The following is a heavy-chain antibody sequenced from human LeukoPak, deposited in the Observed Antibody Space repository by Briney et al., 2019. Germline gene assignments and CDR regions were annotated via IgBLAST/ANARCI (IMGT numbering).Heavy chain of an antibody. CDR3: ARHLSGVTGYTYGRGIDY. D-gene: IGHD5-18*01. V-gene: IGHV3-7*01. J-gene: IGHJ4*02. Sequence: GGSLRLSCAASGFTFSSYYMSWVRQAPGKGLEWVANIKKDGSEKYYVDAVKGRFTISRDNAKTSLYLQMNSLRAEDTAVYYCARHLSGVTGYTYGRGIDYWGQGTLVTISS. CDR2: IKKDGSEK. CDR1: GFTFSSYY.